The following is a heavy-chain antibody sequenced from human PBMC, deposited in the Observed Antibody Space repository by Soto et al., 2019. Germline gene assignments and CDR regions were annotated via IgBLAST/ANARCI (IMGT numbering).Heavy chain of an antibody. D-gene: IGHD6-13*01. CDR3: AKGRSSSWRDYYYYYGMDV. J-gene: IGHJ6*02. CDR1: GFTFSSYG. Sequence: GGSLRLSCAASGFTFSSYGMHWVRQAPGKGLEWVAVISYDGSNKYYADSVKGRFTISRDNSKNTLYLKMNSLRAEDRAVYYCAKGRSSSWRDYYYYYGMDVWGQGTTVTVSS. V-gene: IGHV3-30*18. CDR2: ISYDGSNK.